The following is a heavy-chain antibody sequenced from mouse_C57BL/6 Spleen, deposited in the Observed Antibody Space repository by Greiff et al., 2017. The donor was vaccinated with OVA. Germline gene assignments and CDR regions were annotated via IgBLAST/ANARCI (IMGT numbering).Heavy chain of an antibody. Sequence: VQRVESGAELARPGASVKLSCKASGYTFTSYGISWVKQSTGQGLEWIGEIYPRSGNSYYNEKFKGKATLTADKSSSAAYMELRSLTSEASAVYYCARRDHYYSSSPWYFDVWGTGTTVTVSS. CDR3: ARRDHYYSSSPWYFDV. CDR2: IYPRSGNS. V-gene: IGHV1-81*01. D-gene: IGHD1-1*01. J-gene: IGHJ1*03. CDR1: GYTFTSYG.